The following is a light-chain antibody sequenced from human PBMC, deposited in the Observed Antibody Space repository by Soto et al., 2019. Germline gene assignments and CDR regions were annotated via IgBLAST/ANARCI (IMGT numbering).Light chain of an antibody. Sequence: EIVMTQSPATLSVSPGERATLSCRASQSVSSSYLAWYQQKPGQAPRLLIYGASSRATGIPDRFSGSGSGTDFTLTISRLEPEDSAVYYCQQYGSSRTFGQGTKVDI. CDR2: GAS. CDR3: QQYGSSRT. CDR1: QSVSSSY. V-gene: IGKV3-20*01. J-gene: IGKJ1*01.